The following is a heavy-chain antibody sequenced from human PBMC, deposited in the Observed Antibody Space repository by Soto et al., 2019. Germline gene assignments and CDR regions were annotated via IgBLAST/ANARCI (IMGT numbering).Heavy chain of an antibody. CDR1: GFTFSSYA. V-gene: IGHV3-23*01. CDR2: ISGSGGST. D-gene: IGHD3-22*01. CDR3: AKDASDSSGYYPFDD. J-gene: IGHJ4*02. Sequence: PGGSLRLSCAASGFTFSSYAMSWVRQAPGKGLEWVSAISGSGGSTYYADSVKGRFTISRDNSKNTLYLQMNSLRAEDTAVYYCAKDASDSSGYYPFDDWGQGTRVTVAS.